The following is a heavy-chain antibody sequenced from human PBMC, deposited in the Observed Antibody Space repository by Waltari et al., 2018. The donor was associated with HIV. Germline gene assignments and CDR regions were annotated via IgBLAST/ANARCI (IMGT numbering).Heavy chain of an antibody. D-gene: IGHD2-8*02. CDR1: GYTFTSYA. CDR3: ARDLTDFDY. V-gene: IGHV1-3*01. CDR2: INAGNGNT. J-gene: IGHJ4*02. Sequence: QVQLVQSGAEVKKPGASVTVSCKASGYTFTSYAMHWVRQAPGQRLEWMGWINAGNGNTKYSQKFQGRVTITRDTSASTAYMELSSLRSEDTAVYYCARDLTDFDYWGQGTLVTVSS.